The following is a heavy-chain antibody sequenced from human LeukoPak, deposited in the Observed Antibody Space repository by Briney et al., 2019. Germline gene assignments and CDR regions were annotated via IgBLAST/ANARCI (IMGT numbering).Heavy chain of an antibody. CDR2: IGAYNGDT. V-gene: IGHV1-18*04. CDR3: TRDHCRGDNCPSFDY. J-gene: IGHJ4*02. D-gene: IGHD2-15*01. Sequence: GASVKVSCKPTGYTFTSFGIRWVRPAPGQGLEGMGWIGAYNGDTNYAQKFQGRVTMATDTSTSTAYMDLRSLRSDDTAVYYCTRDHCRGDNCPSFDYWGQGTLVTVSS. CDR1: GYTFTSFG.